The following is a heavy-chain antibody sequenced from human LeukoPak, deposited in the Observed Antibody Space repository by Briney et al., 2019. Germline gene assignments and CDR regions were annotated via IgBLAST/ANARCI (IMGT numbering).Heavy chain of an antibody. V-gene: IGHV4-31*03. CDR3: AGVYKGYDAFDI. CDR1: GGSISSGGYY. D-gene: IGHD1-14*01. CDR2: IYYSGST. Sequence: PSETLSLTCTVSGGSISSGGYYWSWIRQHPGKGLEWIGYIYYSGSTYYNPSLKSRVTISVDTSKNQFSLKLSSVTAADTAVYYCAGVYKGYDAFDIWGQGTMVTVSS. J-gene: IGHJ3*02.